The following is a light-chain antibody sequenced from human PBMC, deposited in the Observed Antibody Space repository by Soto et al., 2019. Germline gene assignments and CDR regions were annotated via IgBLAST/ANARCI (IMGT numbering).Light chain of an antibody. CDR2: DAS. J-gene: IGKJ4*01. Sequence: EIVLTQSPATLSLSPGERATLSCRASQSVSSYLAWYQQKPGQAPRLLIYDASNRATGIPARFSGSGSGTDFTLTISSLEPEDFAVYYCQQRSNWPPXTFGGGTKVDIK. CDR1: QSVSSY. CDR3: QQRSNWPPXT. V-gene: IGKV3-11*01.